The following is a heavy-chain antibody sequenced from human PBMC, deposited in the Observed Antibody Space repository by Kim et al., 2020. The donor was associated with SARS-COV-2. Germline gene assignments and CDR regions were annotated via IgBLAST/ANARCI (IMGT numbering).Heavy chain of an antibody. CDR2: IIPIFGTA. V-gene: IGHV1-69*06. CDR3: ATSNTIVVVPAAMPPDYYYYGMDV. Sequence: SVKVSCKASGGTFSSYAISWVRQAPGQGLEWMGGIIPIFGTANYAQKFQGRVTITADKSTSTAYMELSSLRSEDTAVYYCATSNTIVVVPAAMPPDYYYYGMDVWGQGTTVTVSS. CDR1: GGTFSSYA. D-gene: IGHD2-2*01. J-gene: IGHJ6*02.